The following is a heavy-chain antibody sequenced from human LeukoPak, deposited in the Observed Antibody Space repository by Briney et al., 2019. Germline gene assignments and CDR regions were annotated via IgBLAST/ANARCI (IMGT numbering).Heavy chain of an antibody. CDR2: INHSGST. CDR1: GGSFSGYY. CDR3: ARATPPYGSGSPAIDY. J-gene: IGHJ4*02. Sequence: SETLSLTCAVYGGSFSGYYWSLIRQPPGKGLEWIGEINHSGSTNYNPSLKSRVTISVDTSKNQFSLKLSSVTAADTAVYYCARATPPYGSGSPAIDYWGQGTLVTVSS. D-gene: IGHD3-10*01. V-gene: IGHV4-34*01.